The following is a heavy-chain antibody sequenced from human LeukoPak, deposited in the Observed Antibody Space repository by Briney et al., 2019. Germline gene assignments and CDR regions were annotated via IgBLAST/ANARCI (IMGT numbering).Heavy chain of an antibody. D-gene: IGHD2-2*01. CDR1: GYTFTGYY. J-gene: IGHJ5*02. CDR2: INPNSGGT. CDR3: ARDLVVVVPAAIGSWFDP. V-gene: IGHV1-2*02. Sequence: GASVKVPCKASGYTFTGYYMHWVRQAPGQGLEWMGWINPNSGGTNYAQKFQGRVTMTRDTSISTAYMELSRLRSDDTAVYYCARDLVVVVPAAIGSWFDPWGQGTLVTVSS.